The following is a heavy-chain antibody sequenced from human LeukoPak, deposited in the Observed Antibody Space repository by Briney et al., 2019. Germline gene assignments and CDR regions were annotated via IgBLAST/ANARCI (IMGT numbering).Heavy chain of an antibody. CDR3: ASSQYCSGGSCPAA. CDR2: IYYSGST. Sequence: SETLSLTCTVSGGSISSYYWSWIRQPPGKGLEWIGYIYYSGSTNYNPSLRSRVTISVDTSKNQFSLKLSSVTAADTAVYYCASSQYCSGGSCPAAWGQGTLVTVSS. V-gene: IGHV4-59*01. CDR1: GGSISSYY. D-gene: IGHD2-15*01. J-gene: IGHJ4*02.